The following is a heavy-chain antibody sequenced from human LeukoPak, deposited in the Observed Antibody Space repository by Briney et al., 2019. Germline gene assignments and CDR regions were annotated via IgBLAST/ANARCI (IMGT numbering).Heavy chain of an antibody. J-gene: IGHJ3*02. CDR2: IYYSGST. Sequence: PSETLSLTCTVSGGSISSSSYYWGWIRQPPGKGLEWIGSIYYSGSTYYNPSLKSRVTISVDTSKNQFSLKLSSVTAADTAVYYCAREAYSSSWMDAFDIWGQGTMVTVSS. CDR3: AREAYSSSWMDAFDI. D-gene: IGHD6-13*01. CDR1: GGSISSSSYY. V-gene: IGHV4-39*07.